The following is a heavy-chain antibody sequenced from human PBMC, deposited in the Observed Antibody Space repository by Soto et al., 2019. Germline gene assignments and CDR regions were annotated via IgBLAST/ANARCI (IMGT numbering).Heavy chain of an antibody. D-gene: IGHD6-6*01. Sequence: ASVKVSCKASGYTFTGYYMHWVRQAPGQGLEWMGWINPNSGGTNYAQKFQGWVTMTRDTSISTAYMELSSLRSEDTAVYYCARASIAARPRCWFDPWGQGTLVTVSS. CDR2: INPNSGGT. V-gene: IGHV1-2*04. CDR1: GYTFTGYY. J-gene: IGHJ5*02. CDR3: ARASIAARPRCWFDP.